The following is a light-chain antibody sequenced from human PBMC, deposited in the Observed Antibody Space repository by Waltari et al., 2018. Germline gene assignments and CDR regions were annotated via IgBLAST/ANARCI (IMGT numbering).Light chain of an antibody. CDR2: GAS. CDR3: QQYDKWLRYS. CDR1: QSISTN. V-gene: IGKV3-15*01. Sequence: IVMTQSPATLSVSPGERATLSCRASQSISTNLAWFQEKPGQAPRPLNYGASTRATGVPARFSGSGSGTYFPLVISSLQSEDFAVYYCQQYDKWLRYSFGQGTKLEIK. J-gene: IGKJ2*01.